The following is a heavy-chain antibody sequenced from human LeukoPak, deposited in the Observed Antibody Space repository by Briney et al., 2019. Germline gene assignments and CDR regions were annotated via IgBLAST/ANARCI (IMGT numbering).Heavy chain of an antibody. CDR1: GGSISGSSYY. Sequence: KPSETLSLTSTVSGGSISGSSYYWGWIRQPPGKGLEWIGSIYYSGSTYYNPSLKSRVTISVDTSKNQFSLKLNSVTATDTAVYYCARSSYSSSSSVWGQGTMVTVSS. D-gene: IGHD6-6*01. J-gene: IGHJ3*01. CDR2: IYYSGST. CDR3: ARSSYSSSSSV. V-gene: IGHV4-39*01.